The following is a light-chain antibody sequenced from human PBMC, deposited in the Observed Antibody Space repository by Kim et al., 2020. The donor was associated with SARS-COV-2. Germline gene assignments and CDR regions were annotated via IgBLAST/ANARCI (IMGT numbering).Light chain of an antibody. J-gene: IGLJ3*02. Sequence: QSALTQPASVSGSPGQSITVSCTGTSSDVGGFDLVSWYKQHPGKAPKLVIYAVSERPSGVSSRFSGSKSGNTASLTISGLQAEDEADYYCCSFTSDNSWVFGGGTQLTVL. CDR3: CSFTSDNSWV. CDR2: AVS. V-gene: IGLV2-23*02. CDR1: SSDVGGFDL.